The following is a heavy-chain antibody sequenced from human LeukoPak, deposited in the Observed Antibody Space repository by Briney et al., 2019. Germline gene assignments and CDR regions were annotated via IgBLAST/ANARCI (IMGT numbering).Heavy chain of an antibody. CDR2: ISGIANAI. CDR3: VRHLATSGSYPLDY. J-gene: IGHJ4*02. V-gene: IGHV3-23*01. CDR1: GFTFTDYA. Sequence: PAGTLRLSCAASGFTFTDYAMSWVRQAPGTGLEWVSAISGIANAIFYASSVKGRFTISRDNSKNTLSLQMSSLRAEDTAVYYCVRHLATSGSYPLDYWGQGTLVTVSS. D-gene: IGHD2-15*01.